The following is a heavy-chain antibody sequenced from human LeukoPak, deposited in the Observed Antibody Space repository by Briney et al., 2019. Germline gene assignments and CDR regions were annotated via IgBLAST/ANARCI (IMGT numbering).Heavy chain of an antibody. V-gene: IGHV3-74*01. CDR3: AKGKPILRPSHFDY. J-gene: IGHJ4*02. CDR2: INPGGSST. D-gene: IGHD1-26*01. CDR1: GFTFSSYW. Sequence: SGGSLRLSCAASGFTFSSYWMHWVRQVPGKGLVWVSRINPGGSSTAYADSVKGRFTISRDNAKNTLYLQMDSLRAEDTAVYYCAKGKPILRPSHFDYWGQGTLVTVSS.